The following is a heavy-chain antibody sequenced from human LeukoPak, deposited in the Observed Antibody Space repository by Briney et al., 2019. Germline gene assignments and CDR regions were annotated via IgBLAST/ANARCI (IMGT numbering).Heavy chain of an antibody. D-gene: IGHD4-23*01. Sequence: GGSLRLSCAASRFNVNDYWMHWVRQAPGKGLAWVSRINEDGRVTSYAGSVRGRFTIFRDSVENTLHLQMNSLRAEDTAVYYCVKDFGGNSDSWGQGTLVSVST. V-gene: IGHV3-74*01. CDR2: INEDGRVT. CDR3: VKDFGGNSDS. CDR1: RFNVNDYW. J-gene: IGHJ4*02.